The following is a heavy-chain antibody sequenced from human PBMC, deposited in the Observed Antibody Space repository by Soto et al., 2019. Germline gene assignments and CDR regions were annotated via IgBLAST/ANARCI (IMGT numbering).Heavy chain of an antibody. J-gene: IGHJ5*02. D-gene: IGHD2-2*01. CDR2: INPHSGST. CDR3: ARELTSSDWFDT. CDR1: GFTFTGYL. V-gene: IGHV1-2*02. Sequence: QVQLVQSGAEVKKPGASVKVSCKASGFTFTGYLIHWVRQAPGQGLEWMGWINPHSGSTDYAPKFQGRVTMTADTSISTAYMELSRLRSDDTAVYFCARELTSSDWFDTWGQGTLVTVSS.